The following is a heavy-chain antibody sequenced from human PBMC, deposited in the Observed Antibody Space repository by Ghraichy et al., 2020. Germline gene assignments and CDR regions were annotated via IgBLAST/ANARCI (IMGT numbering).Heavy chain of an antibody. D-gene: IGHD6-19*01. CDR1: GFTFSSYW. V-gene: IGHV3-74*01. CDR2: MNSDGSTT. CDR3: AREGSGWYFDY. J-gene: IGHJ4*02. Sequence: GGSLRLSCAASGFTFSSYWMHWVRQAPGKGLVWVSRMNSDGSTTTYADSVKGRFTISRDNAKNTLYLQMNSLRAEDTAVYHCAREGSGWYFDYWGQGTLVTVSS.